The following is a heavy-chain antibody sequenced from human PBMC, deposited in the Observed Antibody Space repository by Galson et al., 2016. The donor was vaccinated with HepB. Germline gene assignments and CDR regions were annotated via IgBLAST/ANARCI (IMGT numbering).Heavy chain of an antibody. J-gene: IGHJ6*03. Sequence: SLRLSCAASGFTFSEYGMHLVRQAPGKGLEWVAVTWHDGSKNYYADSVKGRFTISRDNSKNTLYLQMISLTAEDTAVYYCARDSEFYSSMDVWGKGTTVIGSS. CDR3: ARDSEFYSSMDV. CDR2: TWHDGSKN. CDR1: GFTFSEYG. V-gene: IGHV3-33*01. D-gene: IGHD1-14*01.